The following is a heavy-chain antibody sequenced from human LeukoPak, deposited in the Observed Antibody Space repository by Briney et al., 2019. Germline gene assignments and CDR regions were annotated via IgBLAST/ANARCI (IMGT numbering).Heavy chain of an antibody. Sequence: GSLRLSCAASGFTLSSYAMSWVRQAPGKGLEWVSAISGSGGSTYYADSVKGRFTISRDNSKNTLYLQMNSLRAEDTAVYYCAKEGSYSSGWYGRDAFDIWGQGTMVTVSS. CDR1: GFTLSSYA. CDR3: AKEGSYSSGWYGRDAFDI. V-gene: IGHV3-23*01. CDR2: ISGSGGST. J-gene: IGHJ3*02. D-gene: IGHD6-19*01.